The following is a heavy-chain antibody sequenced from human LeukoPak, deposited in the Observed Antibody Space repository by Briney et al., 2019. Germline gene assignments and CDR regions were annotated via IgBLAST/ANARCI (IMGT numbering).Heavy chain of an antibody. Sequence: ASVKVSCKVSGYTLTELSMHWVRQAPGKGLEWMGGFDPEDGETIYAQKFQGRVTMTEDTSTDTAYMELSSLRAEDTALYHCARRPYSSSSHYFDYWGQGTLVTVSS. CDR2: FDPEDGET. D-gene: IGHD6-6*01. J-gene: IGHJ4*02. V-gene: IGHV1-24*01. CDR1: GYTLTELS. CDR3: ARRPYSSSSHYFDY.